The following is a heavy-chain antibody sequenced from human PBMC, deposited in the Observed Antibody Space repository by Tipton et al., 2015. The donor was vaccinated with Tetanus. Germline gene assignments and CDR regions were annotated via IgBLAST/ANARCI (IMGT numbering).Heavy chain of an antibody. Sequence: SLRLSCAASGFTFSSYAMSWVRQAPGKGLEWVSGISDSGDSTYYADSVKGRFTISRDNSKNALYLQMSSLRAEDTAVYYCVKEAYSSGYAPVLHKWGQGTVVTVSS. V-gene: IGHV3-23*01. CDR2: ISDSGDST. J-gene: IGHJ3*01. CDR3: VKEAYSSGYAPVLHK. CDR1: GFTFSSYA. D-gene: IGHD5-18*01.